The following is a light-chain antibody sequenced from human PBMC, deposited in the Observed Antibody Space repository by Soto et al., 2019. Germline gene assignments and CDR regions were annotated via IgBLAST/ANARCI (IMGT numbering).Light chain of an antibody. CDR1: GSDVGGYRY. V-gene: IGLV2-14*01. CDR2: DVS. Sequence: QSVLTQPASWSGSPGQSIAISCTGTGSDVGGYRYVSWYQQHPGKAPKLIIYDVSNRPSGVSDRFSGSKSGNTASLTISGLQSEDEADYYCDSYTSSSSYVFGTGTKVTVL. CDR3: DSYTSSSSYV. J-gene: IGLJ1*01.